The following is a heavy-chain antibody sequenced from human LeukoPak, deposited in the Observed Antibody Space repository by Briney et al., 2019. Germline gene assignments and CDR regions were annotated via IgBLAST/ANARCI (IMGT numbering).Heavy chain of an antibody. CDR2: IRGTGGDT. Sequence: GGTLRLSCAASGFPFSTYAMNWVRLAPGKGLEWVSSIRGTGGDTYYADSVKGRFIISRDNSKNTLYLQMNSLRAEDTAVYYCAKGGYYYMDVWGKGTTVTVSS. CDR1: GFPFSTYA. CDR3: AKGGYYYMDV. D-gene: IGHD3-16*01. V-gene: IGHV3-23*01. J-gene: IGHJ6*03.